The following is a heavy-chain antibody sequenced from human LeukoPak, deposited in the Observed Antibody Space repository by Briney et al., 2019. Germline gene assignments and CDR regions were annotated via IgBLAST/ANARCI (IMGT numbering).Heavy chain of an antibody. J-gene: IGHJ4*02. V-gene: IGHV3-74*01. CDR2: INSDGSIT. D-gene: IGHD3-10*01. Sequence: PGGSLRLSCAASGFTFSSYWMHCVRQVPGKGLVWVSRINSDGSITSYADSVKGRFTISRDNAKNTLYLQMNSLRAEDTAVYYCASNPSSGSYYMYYFDYWGQGTLVTVSS. CDR3: ASNPSSGSYYMYYFDY. CDR1: GFTFSSYW.